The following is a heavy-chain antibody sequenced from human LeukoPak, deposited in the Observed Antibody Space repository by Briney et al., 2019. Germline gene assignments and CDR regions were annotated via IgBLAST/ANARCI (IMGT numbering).Heavy chain of an antibody. J-gene: IGHJ5*02. CDR3: AREPALPIVVVPAALKANWFDP. Sequence: GGSLRLSCAASGFTFSSYAMHWVRQAPGKGLEWVAVISYDGSNKYYADSVKGRFTISRDNSKNTLYLQMNSLRAEDTAVYYCAREPALPIVVVPAALKANWFDPWGQGTLVTVSS. D-gene: IGHD2-2*01. CDR2: ISYDGSNK. CDR1: GFTFSSYA. V-gene: IGHV3-30-3*01.